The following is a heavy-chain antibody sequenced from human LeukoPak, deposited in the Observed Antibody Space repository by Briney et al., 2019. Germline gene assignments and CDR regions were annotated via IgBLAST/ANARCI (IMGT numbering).Heavy chain of an antibody. CDR3: ARARRSSGRPDAFDI. Sequence: TSETLSLTCTLSGGSISSYYWTWIRQPPGQGLEGIGYIDYSGSTNYNPSLKSRVTISVDTSKNQFSLKLSPVTAADTAVYHCARARRSSGRPDAFDIWGQGTMVTVSS. J-gene: IGHJ3*02. V-gene: IGHV4-59*01. D-gene: IGHD6-25*01. CDR1: GGSISSYY. CDR2: IDYSGST.